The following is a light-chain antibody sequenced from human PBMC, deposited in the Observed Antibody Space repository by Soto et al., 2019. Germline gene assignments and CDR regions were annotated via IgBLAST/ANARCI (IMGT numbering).Light chain of an antibody. V-gene: IGKV3-11*01. CDR1: QSVSRY. CDR3: QQRSNWPPLT. J-gene: IGKJ4*01. CDR2: DAS. Sequence: ESAFTHSPATLSCSPVERAALSCRASQSVSRYLAWYQQKPGQAPRLLIYDASNRATGIPARFSGSGSGTDFTLTIGSLEPEDFAVYYCQQRSNWPPLTFGGGSKVDI.